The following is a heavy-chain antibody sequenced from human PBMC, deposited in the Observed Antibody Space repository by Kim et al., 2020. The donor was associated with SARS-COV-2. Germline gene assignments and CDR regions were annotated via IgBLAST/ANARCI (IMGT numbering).Heavy chain of an antibody. J-gene: IGHJ4*02. CDR3: AKGGGYYFDY. D-gene: IGHD3-10*01. V-gene: IGHV3-30*02. Sequence: NKYSADSVKGRFTISRDNSKNTLYLQMNSLRAEDTAVYYCAKGGGYYFDYWGQGTLVTVSS. CDR2: NK.